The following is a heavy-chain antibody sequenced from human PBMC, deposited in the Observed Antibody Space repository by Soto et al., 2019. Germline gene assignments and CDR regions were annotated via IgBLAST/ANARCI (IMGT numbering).Heavy chain of an antibody. CDR2: SWHDGRHL. J-gene: IGHJ3*01. Sequence: EQLVASGGGMVQPGGSLRLSCAVSGFTLDTYGMHWVRQAAGQGLEWVAVSWHDGRHLDYADSVRGRFTVFRDDSKNTLFLEMNGLRGDDTAVYYCARDWGACTPGECYSHGFDLWGQGTLVTVSS. CDR1: GFTLDTYG. D-gene: IGHD2-21*01. V-gene: IGHV3-33*01. CDR3: ARDWGACTPGECYSHGFDL.